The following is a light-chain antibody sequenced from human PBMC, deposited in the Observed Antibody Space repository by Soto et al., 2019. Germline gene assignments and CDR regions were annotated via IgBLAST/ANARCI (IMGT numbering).Light chain of an antibody. J-gene: IGLJ2*01. CDR2: EVS. V-gene: IGLV2-14*01. CDR1: SSDVGISNY. Sequence: QSALTQPASVSGSPGQSITISCTGTSSDVGISNYVSWYQQHPGNAPKLIIYEVSNRPSGVSNRFSGSKSGNTASLTISGLQDEDEADYYCNSYTRSSTRVVFGGGTQLTVL. CDR3: NSYTRSSTRVV.